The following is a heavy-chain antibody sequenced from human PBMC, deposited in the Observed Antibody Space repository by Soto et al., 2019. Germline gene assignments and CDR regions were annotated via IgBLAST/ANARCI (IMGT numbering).Heavy chain of an antibody. CDR3: ATSMRHTLDP. D-gene: IGHD2-8*01. J-gene: IGHJ5*02. CDR1: GFIFSNHW. Sequence: EVQVVESGVGLVQPGGSLRLSCAASGFIFSNHWMTWVRQVPGKGLEWVANINQDGSDQYYLDSVKGRFTISRDNAKNSLFLQMNSLRVEDTAVYYCATSMRHTLDPWGQGTLVTVSS. CDR2: INQDGSDQ. V-gene: IGHV3-7*01.